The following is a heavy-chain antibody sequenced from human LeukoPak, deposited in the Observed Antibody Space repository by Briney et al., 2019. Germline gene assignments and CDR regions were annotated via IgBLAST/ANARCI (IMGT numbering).Heavy chain of an antibody. D-gene: IGHD3-22*01. V-gene: IGHV1-69*05. CDR2: IIPIFGTA. J-gene: IGHJ1*01. Sequence: SVKVSCKASGGTFSSYAISWVRQAPGQGLEWMGGIIPIFGTANYAQKFQGRVTITTDESTSTAYMELSGLRSEDTAVYYCAREDRYYYDSSGYYQHWGQGTLVTVSS. CDR1: GGTFSSYA. CDR3: AREDRYYYDSSGYYQH.